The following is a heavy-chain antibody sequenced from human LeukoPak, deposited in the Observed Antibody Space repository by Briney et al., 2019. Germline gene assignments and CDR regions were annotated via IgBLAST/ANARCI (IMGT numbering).Heavy chain of an antibody. Sequence: ASVEVSCKASGYTFTSYDINWVRQATGQGLEWMGWMNPNSGNTGYAQKFQGRVTMTRNTFISTAYMELSSLRSEDTAVYYCARGDFWSAPLGQDKDYWGQGTLVTVSS. CDR1: GYTFTSYD. CDR3: ARGDFWSAPLGQDKDY. D-gene: IGHD3-3*01. J-gene: IGHJ4*02. V-gene: IGHV1-8*01. CDR2: MNPNSGNT.